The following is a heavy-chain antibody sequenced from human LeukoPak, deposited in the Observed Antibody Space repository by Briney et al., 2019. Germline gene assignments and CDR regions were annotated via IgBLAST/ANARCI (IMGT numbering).Heavy chain of an antibody. Sequence: PGGSLRLSCAASGFTFSSYSMNWVRQAPGKGLEWVSSISSSSSYIYYADSVKGRFTISRDNAKNSLYLQMNSLRAEDTALYYCAKDIGKDGYSSSWYDAFDIWGQGTMVTVSS. V-gene: IGHV3-21*04. CDR3: AKDIGKDGYSSSWYDAFDI. J-gene: IGHJ3*02. CDR1: GFTFSSYS. D-gene: IGHD6-13*01. CDR2: ISSSSSYI.